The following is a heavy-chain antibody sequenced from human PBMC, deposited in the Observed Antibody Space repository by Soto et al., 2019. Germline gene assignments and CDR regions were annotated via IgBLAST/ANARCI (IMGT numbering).Heavy chain of an antibody. CDR2: ISWDGET. J-gene: IGHJ4*02. CDR1: GFSLNTRGVG. Sequence: QITLKESGPTLVKPTQTLTLTCTFSGFSLNTRGVGVGWSRQPPGKALEWLALISWDGETRYRPSLKSRLNITKATVEHQVVLTMTNMDPVDTATYYCAHRRGDLLPGHYYFDSWGQGTLVTVSS. CDR3: AHRRGDLLPGHYYFDS. D-gene: IGHD3-9*01. V-gene: IGHV2-5*02.